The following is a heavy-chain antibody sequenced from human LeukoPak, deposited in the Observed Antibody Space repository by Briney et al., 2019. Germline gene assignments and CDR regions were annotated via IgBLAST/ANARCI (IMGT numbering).Heavy chain of an antibody. CDR2: IIPIFGTA. Sequence: ASVKVSCKASGGTFSSYAISWVRQAPGQGLEWMGGIIPIFGTANYAQKFQGRVTITADKSTSTAYMELSSLRSEDTAVYYCAREESSAWYVFDYWGQGTLVTVSS. CDR3: AREESSAWYVFDY. J-gene: IGHJ4*02. D-gene: IGHD6-19*01. CDR1: GGTFSSYA. V-gene: IGHV1-69*06.